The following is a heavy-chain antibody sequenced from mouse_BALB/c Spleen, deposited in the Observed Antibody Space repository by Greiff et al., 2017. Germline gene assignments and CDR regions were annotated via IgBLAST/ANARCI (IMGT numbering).Heavy chain of an antibody. D-gene: IGHD1-2*01. CDR3: TRSFITPAWFAF. CDR1: GYTFTSYW. J-gene: IGHJ3*01. V-gene: IGHV1-69*02. Sequence: QVQLQQPGAELVRPGASVKLSCKASGYTFTSYWINWVKQRPGQGLEWIGNIYPSDSYTNYNQKFKDKATLTVDKSSSTAYMQLSSPTSEDSAVYYCTRSFITPAWFAFWGQGPLVTVSA. CDR2: IYPSDSYT.